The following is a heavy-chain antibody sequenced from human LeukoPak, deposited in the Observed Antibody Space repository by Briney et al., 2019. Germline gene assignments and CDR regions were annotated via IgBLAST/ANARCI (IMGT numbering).Heavy chain of an antibody. D-gene: IGHD3-22*01. J-gene: IGHJ4*02. Sequence: GGSLRLSCAASGFTFSSYAMSWVRQAPGKGLEWVSAISGSGGSTYYADSVKGRFTISRDNSKNTLYLQMNSLRAEDTAVYYCAKATTIVVVITSFDYWGQGTLVTVSS. CDR2: ISGSGGST. CDR3: AKATTIVVVITSFDY. V-gene: IGHV3-23*01. CDR1: GFTFSSYA.